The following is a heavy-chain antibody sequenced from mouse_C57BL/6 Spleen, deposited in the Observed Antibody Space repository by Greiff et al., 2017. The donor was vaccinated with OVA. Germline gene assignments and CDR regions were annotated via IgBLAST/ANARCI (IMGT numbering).Heavy chain of an antibody. CDR1: GFTFSSYG. CDR3: ARQGIYEGDFDY. J-gene: IGHJ2*01. D-gene: IGHD2-3*01. Sequence: EVKLVESGGDLVKPGGSLKLSCAASGFTFSSYGMSWVRQTPDKRLEWVATISSGGSYTYYPDSVKGRFTISRDNAKNTLYLQMSSLKSEDTAMYYCARQGIYEGDFDYWGQGTTLTVSS. V-gene: IGHV5-6*01. CDR2: ISSGGSYT.